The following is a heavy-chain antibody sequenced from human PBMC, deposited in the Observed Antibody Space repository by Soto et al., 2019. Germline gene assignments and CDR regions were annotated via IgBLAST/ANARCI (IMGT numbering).Heavy chain of an antibody. J-gene: IGHJ6*02. CDR3: ARDEGRQLWFAVLIAGSYGMDV. V-gene: IGHV3-30-3*01. Sequence: HPGGSLRLSCAASGFTFSSYAMHWVRQAPGKGLEWVAVISYDGSNKYYADSVKGRFTISRDNSKNTLYLQMNSLRAEDTAVYYCARDEGRQLWFAVLIAGSYGMDVWGQGTTVTVSS. D-gene: IGHD5-18*01. CDR1: GFTFSSYA. CDR2: ISYDGSNK.